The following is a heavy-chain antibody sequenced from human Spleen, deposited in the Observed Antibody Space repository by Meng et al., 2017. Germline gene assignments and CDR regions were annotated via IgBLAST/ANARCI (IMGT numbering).Heavy chain of an antibody. V-gene: IGHV3-72*01. Sequence: GESLKISCAASGFTFSDHYMDWVRQAPGKGLEWVGRTRNKANSYTTEYAASVKGRFTISTDDSKNSLYLQMNSLRTEDTALYYCAKDIPPGWQQSYLGDYYYHYGMDVWGQGTTVTVSS. CDR2: TRNKANSYTT. J-gene: IGHJ6*02. CDR1: GFTFSDHY. D-gene: IGHD3-16*01. CDR3: AKDIPPGWQQSYLGDYYYHYGMDV.